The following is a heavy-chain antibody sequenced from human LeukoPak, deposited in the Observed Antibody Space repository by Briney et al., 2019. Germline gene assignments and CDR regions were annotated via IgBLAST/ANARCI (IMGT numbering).Heavy chain of an antibody. V-gene: IGHV3-21*01. D-gene: IGHD3-22*01. J-gene: IGHJ4*02. CDR3: ARDPKTYYYDSSGRSRGVFDY. Sequence: PGGSLRLSCAASGFTFSSYNMNWVRQAPGKGLEWVSCISSSSSNIYYADSVKGRFTISRDNAKNSLYLQMNSLRAEDTAVYYCARDPKTYYYDSSGRSRGVFDYWGQGTLVTVSS. CDR1: GFTFSSYN. CDR2: ISSSSSNI.